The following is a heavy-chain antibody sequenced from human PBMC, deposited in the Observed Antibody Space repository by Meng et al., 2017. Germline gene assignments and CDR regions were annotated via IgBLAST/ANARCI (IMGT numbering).Heavy chain of an antibody. V-gene: IGHV1-3*01. CDR3: ARDYYDSSGYHYFDH. CDR2: INAGNGNT. CDR1: GYTFTSYA. D-gene: IGHD3-22*01. J-gene: IGHJ4*02. Sequence: ASVKVSCKASGYTFTSYAMHWVRQAPGQRLEWMGWINAGNGNTKYSQKFQGRVTITRDTSASTAYMELSSLRSEDTAVYYCARDYYDSSGYHYFDHWGQGTLVTVSS.